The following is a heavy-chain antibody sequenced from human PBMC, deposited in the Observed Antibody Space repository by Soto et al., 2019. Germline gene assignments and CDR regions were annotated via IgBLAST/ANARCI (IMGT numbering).Heavy chain of an antibody. CDR2: IKQDGNEK. D-gene: IGHD3-16*01. V-gene: IGHV3-7*01. Sequence: PGGSLRLSCAASGFTFSGYWMSWVRQAPGKGLEWVANIKQDGNEKYYVDSVKGRFTISRDNAKNSLYLQMNSLRAEDTAVYYCARDWGYGLDVWGQGTTVTVSS. J-gene: IGHJ6*02. CDR3: ARDWGYGLDV. CDR1: GFTFSGYW.